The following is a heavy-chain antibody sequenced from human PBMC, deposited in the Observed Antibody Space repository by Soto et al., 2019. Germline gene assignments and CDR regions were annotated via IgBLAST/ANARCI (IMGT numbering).Heavy chain of an antibody. Sequence: QVQLVESGGGVVQPGRSLRLSCAASGFTFSSYAMHWVRQAPGKGLEWVAVISYDGSNKYYADSVKGRFTISRDNSKNMLXXQMNSLRAEDTAVYYCAREGLTSQYIVIPFNWFDPWGQGTLVTVSS. CDR2: ISYDGSNK. J-gene: IGHJ5*02. D-gene: IGHD3-16*02. CDR3: AREGLTSQYIVIPFNWFDP. CDR1: GFTFSSYA. V-gene: IGHV3-30-3*01.